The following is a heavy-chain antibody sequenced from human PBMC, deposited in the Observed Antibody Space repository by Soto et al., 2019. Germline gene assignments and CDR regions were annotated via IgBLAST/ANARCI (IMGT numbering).Heavy chain of an antibody. J-gene: IGHJ6*02. CDR2: ISFDGSNK. D-gene: IGHD3-22*01. Sequence: QVQLVESGGGVVQPARSQRLSCAASKFTFRTYVMHWVRQAPGKGLAWVALISFDGSNKYYADSVKGRFTISRDNSKNTMYLQMNSLRPEDTAVYYCAREMIPMIMGGMSAMDVWGQGTTVTVSS. V-gene: IGHV3-30*04. CDR3: AREMIPMIMGGMSAMDV. CDR1: KFTFRTYV.